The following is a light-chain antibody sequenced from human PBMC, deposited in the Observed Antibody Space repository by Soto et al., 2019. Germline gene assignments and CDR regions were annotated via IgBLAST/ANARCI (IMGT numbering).Light chain of an antibody. CDR1: QSVNSN. CDR2: GAS. CDR3: QQYNNWPPLFT. Sequence: EIVMTQSPATLSVSPGERATLSCRASQSVNSNLAWFQQKPGQAPRLLIYGASTRATGIPARFSGSGSGTEFTLTISYLQSEDSAVYYCQQYNNWPPLFTFGPGTKVDLK. J-gene: IGKJ3*01. V-gene: IGKV3-15*01.